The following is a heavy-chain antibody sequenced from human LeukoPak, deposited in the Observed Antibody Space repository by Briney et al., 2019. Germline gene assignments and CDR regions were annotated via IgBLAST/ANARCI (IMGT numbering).Heavy chain of an antibody. CDR2: IYYSRST. J-gene: IGHJ4*02. Sequence: SETLSLTCTVSGGSISSSSYYWGWIRQPPGKGLEWIGSIYYSRSTYYNPSLKSRVTISVDTSKNQFSLKLSSVTAADTAVYYCARDFVNRNYGYFYWGQGTLVTVSS. CDR1: GGSISSSSYY. V-gene: IGHV4-39*07. CDR3: ARDFVNRNYGYFY. D-gene: IGHD5-18*01.